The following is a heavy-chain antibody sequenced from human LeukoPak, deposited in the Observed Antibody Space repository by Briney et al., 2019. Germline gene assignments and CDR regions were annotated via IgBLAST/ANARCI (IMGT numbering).Heavy chain of an antibody. J-gene: IGHJ4*02. V-gene: IGHV1-3*01. CDR1: GYTFTSYA. D-gene: IGHD3-10*01. Sequence: ASVKVSCKASGYTFTSYAMHCVRQAPGQRLEWMGWINAGNGNTKYSQKFQGRVPITRDTSASTAYMELRSLRSEDTAVYYCARAASRITMVQGYWGQGTLVTVSS. CDR2: INAGNGNT. CDR3: ARAASRITMVQGY.